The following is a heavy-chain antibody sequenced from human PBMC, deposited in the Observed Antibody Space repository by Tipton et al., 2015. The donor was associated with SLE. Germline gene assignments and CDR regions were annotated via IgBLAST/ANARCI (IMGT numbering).Heavy chain of an antibody. Sequence: TLSLTCTVSGGSISSGSYYWSWIRQPAGKGLEWIGYIYTSGSTNYNPSLKSRVTISVDTSKNQFSLKLSSVTAADTAVYYCARNSDAFDIWGQGTMVTVSS. V-gene: IGHV4-61*09. J-gene: IGHJ3*02. CDR1: GGSISSGSYY. CDR2: IYTSGST. D-gene: IGHD4-23*01. CDR3: ARNSDAFDI.